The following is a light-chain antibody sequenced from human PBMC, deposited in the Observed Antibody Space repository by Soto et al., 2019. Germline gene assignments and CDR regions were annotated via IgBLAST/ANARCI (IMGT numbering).Light chain of an antibody. J-gene: IGKJ1*01. CDR3: QQYNNWCT. V-gene: IGKV3-15*01. CDR1: QSVSSN. Sequence: EIVMTQSPATLSVSPGERATLSCRASQSVSSNLAWYQQKPGQAPRLLIYGASTRATGIPARFSGSWSGTEFTVTISRLQSEDFAVYYCQQYNNWCTFGQGTKVEIK. CDR2: GAS.